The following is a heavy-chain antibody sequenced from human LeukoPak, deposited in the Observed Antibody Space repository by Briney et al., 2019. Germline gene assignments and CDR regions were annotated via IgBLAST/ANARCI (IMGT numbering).Heavy chain of an antibody. CDR2: IYYSGST. CDR3: ARHQSYGSGTYYAPFDN. D-gene: IGHD3-10*01. Sequence: PSETLSLTRTVSGGSVRSSSYCWGWARQPPMKGLEWIGSIYYSGSTEYNTSLTSRVTISVNTSRNQFSLKLSSVTAAHTAAYYCARHQSYGSGTYYAPFDNWGQGILVTVSS. CDR1: GGSVRSSSYC. J-gene: IGHJ4*02. V-gene: IGHV4-39*01.